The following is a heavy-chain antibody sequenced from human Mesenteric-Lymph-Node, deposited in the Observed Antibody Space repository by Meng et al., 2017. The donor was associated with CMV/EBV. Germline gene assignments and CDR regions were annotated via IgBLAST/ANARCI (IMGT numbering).Heavy chain of an antibody. Sequence: GSLKISCAASGFTFSSYSMNWVRRAPGNGLEWVSSISSSSSYIYYADSVKGRFTISRDNAKNSLSLQMNSLRAEDTAVYYCARGQDIAVSSTTDYWGQGTLVTVSS. CDR1: GFTFSSYS. V-gene: IGHV3-21*06. J-gene: IGHJ4*02. D-gene: IGHD6-19*01. CDR2: ISSSSSYI. CDR3: ARGQDIAVSSTTDY.